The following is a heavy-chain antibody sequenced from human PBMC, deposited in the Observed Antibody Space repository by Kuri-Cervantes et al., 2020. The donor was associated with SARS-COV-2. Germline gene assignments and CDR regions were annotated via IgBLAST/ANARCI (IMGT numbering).Heavy chain of an antibody. J-gene: IGHJ4*01. CDR2: INAGNGNT. D-gene: IGHD1-26*01. CDR3: ARGLERGRVSY. Sequence: ASVKVSCKASGYTFTSYGISWVRQAPGQRLEWMGWINAGNGNTKYSQKFQGRVTITRDTSASTAYMELRSLRPDDTAVYYCARGLERGRVSYWGHGTLVTVSS. CDR1: GYTFTSYG. V-gene: IGHV1-18*04.